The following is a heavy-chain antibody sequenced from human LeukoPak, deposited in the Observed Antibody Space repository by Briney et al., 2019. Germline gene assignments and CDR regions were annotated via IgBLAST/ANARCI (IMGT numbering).Heavy chain of an antibody. CDR1: GYTFTTYA. V-gene: IGHV7-4-1*02. CDR3: ARGPGIVGAGGAFNI. J-gene: IGHJ3*02. CDR2: INTNTGNP. D-gene: IGHD1-26*01. Sequence: ASVKVSCKASGYTFTTYAINWVRQAPGQGLEWMGWINTNTGNPTYAQGFTGQFAFSLDTSVSTAYLQISSLQAEDTAVYYCARGPGIVGAGGAFNIWGQGTMVTVSS.